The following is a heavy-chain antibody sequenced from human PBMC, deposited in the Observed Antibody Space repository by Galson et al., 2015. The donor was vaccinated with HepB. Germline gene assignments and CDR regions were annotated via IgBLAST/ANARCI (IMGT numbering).Heavy chain of an antibody. CDR3: AKDRYDSSGYYPTFDY. V-gene: IGHV3-30*18. D-gene: IGHD3-22*01. CDR2: ISYDGSNK. Sequence: SLRLSCAASGFTFSSYGMHWVRQAPGKGLEWVAVISYDGSNKYYADSVKGRFTISRDNSKNTLYLQMNSLRAEDTAVYYCAKDRYDSSGYYPTFDYWGQGTLVTVSS. J-gene: IGHJ4*02. CDR1: GFTFSSYG.